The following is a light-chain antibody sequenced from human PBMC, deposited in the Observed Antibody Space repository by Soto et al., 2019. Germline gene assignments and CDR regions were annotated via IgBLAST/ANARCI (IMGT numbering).Light chain of an antibody. CDR3: QQYGSSPHT. CDR2: AAS. J-gene: IGKJ2*01. V-gene: IGKV3-20*01. Sequence: EIVLTQSPGTLSLSPGERATLSCRASQIVSSSYLAWYQQKPGQAPRLLIYAASSRATGIPDRFSGSGSGTDFTLTISRLEPDDFAVYYCQQYGSSPHTFGPWTKLEIK. CDR1: QIVSSSY.